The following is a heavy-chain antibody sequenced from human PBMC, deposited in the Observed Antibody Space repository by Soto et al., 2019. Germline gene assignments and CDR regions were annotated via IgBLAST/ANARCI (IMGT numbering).Heavy chain of an antibody. CDR2: MSHSGGT. V-gene: IGHV4-61*01. CDR1: GGFVSSGSYY. J-gene: IGHJ3*02. Sequence: SETLSLTCAVYGGFVSSGSYYWSWIRQPPGKGLEWIGEMSHSGGTHFNPSLKSRVTISVDTSKNQFSLKMSSVTAADTALYYCARVERGTATTVVDLLDIWGPGTMVTVSS. D-gene: IGHD1-1*01. CDR3: ARVERGTATTVVDLLDI.